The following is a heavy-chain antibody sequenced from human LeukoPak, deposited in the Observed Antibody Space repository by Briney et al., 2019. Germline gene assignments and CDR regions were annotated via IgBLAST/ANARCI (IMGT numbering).Heavy chain of an antibody. D-gene: IGHD3-22*01. J-gene: IGHJ4*02. CDR1: GFTFSSYG. V-gene: IGHV3-30*02. Sequence: GGSLRLSCAASGFTFSSYGMHWVRQAPGKGLEWVAFIRYDGSNKYYADSVKGRFTISRDNAKNSLYLQMISLRVEDTAVYYCAKPFYDSSGYFEYWGQGTLVTVSS. CDR3: AKPFYDSSGYFEY. CDR2: IRYDGSNK.